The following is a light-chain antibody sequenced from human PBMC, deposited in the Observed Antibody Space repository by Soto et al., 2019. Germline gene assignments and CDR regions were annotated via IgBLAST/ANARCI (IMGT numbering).Light chain of an antibody. V-gene: IGKV3-11*01. CDR3: QQRSNWLT. Sequence: EIVLTQSPATLSLSPGERATLSCRASQSVSSYLAWYQQKPGQAPTLLIYDASNRATGIPARFSGSGLGTDVTLTISSLEPEDFAFYYCQQRSNWLTFGGGTKVEIK. J-gene: IGKJ4*01. CDR1: QSVSSY. CDR2: DAS.